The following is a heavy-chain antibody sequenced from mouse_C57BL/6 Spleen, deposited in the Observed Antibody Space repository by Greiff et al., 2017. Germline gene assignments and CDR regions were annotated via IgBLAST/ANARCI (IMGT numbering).Heavy chain of an antibody. D-gene: IGHD2-2*01. CDR3: ARKGDGYDYFDY. J-gene: IGHJ2*01. CDR1: GYTFTSYW. V-gene: IGHV1-55*01. CDR2: IYPGSGSN. Sequence: QVQLQQPGAELVKPGASVKMSCKASGYTFTSYWITWVKQRPGQGLEWIGDIYPGSGSNNYNEKFKSKATLTVDTSSSTAYMQLSSLTSEDSAVYYCARKGDGYDYFDYWGQGTTLTVSS.